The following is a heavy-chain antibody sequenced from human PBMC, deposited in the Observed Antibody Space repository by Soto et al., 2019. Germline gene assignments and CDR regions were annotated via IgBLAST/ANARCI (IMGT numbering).Heavy chain of an antibody. CDR3: ARTKYDFWSGYYVVRAFVI. J-gene: IGHJ3*02. CDR2: ISAYNGNT. V-gene: IGHV1-18*01. CDR1: GYTFTSYG. Sequence: ASVKVSCKASGYTFTSYGISWVRQAPGQGLEWMGWISAYNGNTNYAQKLQGRVTMTTDTSTSTAYMELRSLRSDDTAVYYCARTKYDFWSGYYVVRAFVIWGQGTMVTVSS. D-gene: IGHD3-3*01.